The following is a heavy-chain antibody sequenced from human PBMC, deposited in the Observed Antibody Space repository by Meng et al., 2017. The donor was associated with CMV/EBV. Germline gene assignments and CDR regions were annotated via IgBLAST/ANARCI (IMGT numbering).Heavy chain of an antibody. CDR3: ARDYRITIGPFYYYYGMDV. Sequence: GESLKISCAASGFTVSSNYMSLVRQAPGKGLEWVSVIYSGGSTYYADSVKGRFTISRDNSKNTLYLQMNSLRDEDTAVYYCARDYRITIGPFYYYYGMDVWGQGTTVTVSS. D-gene: IGHD3-9*01. V-gene: IGHV3-53*01. CDR1: GFTVSSNY. CDR2: IYSGGST. J-gene: IGHJ6*02.